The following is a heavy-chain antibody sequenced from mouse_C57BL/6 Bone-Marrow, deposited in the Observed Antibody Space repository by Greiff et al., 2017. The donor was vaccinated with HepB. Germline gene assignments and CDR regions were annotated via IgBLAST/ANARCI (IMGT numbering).Heavy chain of an antibody. D-gene: IGHD3-1*01. Sequence: VQLQQSGTVLARPGASVKMSCKTSGYTFTSYWMHWVKQRPGQGLEWIGAIYPGNSDTSYNQKFKGKAKLTAVTSASTAYMELSSLTNEDSAVYYCTREIDLGLWFAYWGQGTLVTVSA. J-gene: IGHJ3*01. CDR1: GYTFTSYW. CDR2: IYPGNSDT. V-gene: IGHV1-5*01. CDR3: TREIDLGLWFAY.